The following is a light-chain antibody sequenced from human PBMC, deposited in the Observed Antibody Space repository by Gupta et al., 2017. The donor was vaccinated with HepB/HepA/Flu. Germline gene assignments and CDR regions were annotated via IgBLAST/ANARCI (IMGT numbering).Light chain of an antibody. CDR1: QSVLYSPNNKNY. V-gene: IGKV4-1*01. J-gene: IGKJ1*01. CDR2: WAS. CDR3: HHYYSFPPWT. Sequence: DIVMTQSPDSLAVSLGERATINCKSSQSVLYSPNNKNYLAWYQQKPGQPPKLLIYWASTRESGVPDRFSGSGSGTDFTLTISSLQAEDVAVYYCHHYYSFPPWTFGQGTKVEIK.